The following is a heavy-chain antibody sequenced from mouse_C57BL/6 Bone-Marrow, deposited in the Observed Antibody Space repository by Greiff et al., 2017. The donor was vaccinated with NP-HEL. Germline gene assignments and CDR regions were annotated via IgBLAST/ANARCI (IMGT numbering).Heavy chain of an antibody. J-gene: IGHJ3*01. CDR1: GYTFTSYW. V-gene: IGHV1-64*01. Sequence: VQLQQPGAELVKPGASVKLSCKASGYTFTSYWMHWVKQRPGQGLEWIGMIHPNSGSTNYNEQFKSKATLTVDKSSSTAYMQRSSLTSEDSAVYYCARYPYYGSSYEGIADWGQGTLVTVSA. CDR3: ARYPYYGSSYEGIAD. D-gene: IGHD1-1*01. CDR2: IHPNSGST.